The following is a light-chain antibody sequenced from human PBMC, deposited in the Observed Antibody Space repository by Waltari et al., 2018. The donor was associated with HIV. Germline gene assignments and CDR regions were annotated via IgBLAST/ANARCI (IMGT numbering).Light chain of an antibody. J-gene: IGLJ2*01. CDR1: SSDVGAYNY. CDR3: SSYTSSSTVV. CDR2: DVS. Sequence: QSALTQPASVSGSPGQSITISCTGTSSDVGAYNYVSWYQLHPGKAPKLRIYDVSNRPSGVSDRFSCSKSANTASLTISGLQAEDEAHYYCSSYTSSSTVVFGGGTKLTVL. V-gene: IGLV2-14*03.